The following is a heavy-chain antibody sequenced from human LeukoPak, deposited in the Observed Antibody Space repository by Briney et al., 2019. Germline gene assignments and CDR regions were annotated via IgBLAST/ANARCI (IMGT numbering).Heavy chain of an antibody. CDR2: INPNSGGT. CDR1: GYTFTGYY. Sequence: ASVKVSCTASGYTFTGYYMHWVRQAPGQGLEWMGWINPNSGGTNYAQRFQGRVTMTRDTSISTAYMELSRLRSDDTAVYYCARVQTRIAAAGRAEYFQHWGQGTLVTVSS. J-gene: IGHJ1*01. D-gene: IGHD6-13*01. CDR3: ARVQTRIAAAGRAEYFQH. V-gene: IGHV1-2*02.